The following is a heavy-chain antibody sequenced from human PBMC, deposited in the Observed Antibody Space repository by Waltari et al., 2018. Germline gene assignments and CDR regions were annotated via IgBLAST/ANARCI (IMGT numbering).Heavy chain of an antibody. J-gene: IGHJ6*02. CDR3: ASLTYYYGSVSYLSARGMDV. CDR1: GGTFSGYY. CDR2: INHSGST. V-gene: IGHV4-34*01. Sequence: QVQLQQWGAGRLKQSETLSLTCAVYGGTFSGYYWCWMRQTAGKGREWMGEINHSGSTNYNPSHKSRVTTAVDTSKNQFSLKLSSVTAADTAVYCWASLTYYYGSVSYLSARGMDVWGQGTTVTVSS. D-gene: IGHD3-10*01.